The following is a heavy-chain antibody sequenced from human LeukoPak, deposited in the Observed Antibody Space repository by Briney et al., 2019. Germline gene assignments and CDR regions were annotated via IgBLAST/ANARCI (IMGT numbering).Heavy chain of an antibody. D-gene: IGHD2-2*01. V-gene: IGHV3-30*18. CDR3: AKDLRSNGMDV. Sequence: GGSLRLSCAASGFTFSSYGMHWVRQAPGKGLEWVAVISYDGSNKYYADSVKGRFTISRDNSKNTLYLQMNSLRAEVTAVYYCAKDLRSNGMDVWGQGTTVTVSS. CDR1: GFTFSSYG. CDR2: ISYDGSNK. J-gene: IGHJ6*02.